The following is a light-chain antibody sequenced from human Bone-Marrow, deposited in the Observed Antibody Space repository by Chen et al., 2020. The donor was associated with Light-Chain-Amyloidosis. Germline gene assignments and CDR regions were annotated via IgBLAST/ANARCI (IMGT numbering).Light chain of an antibody. Sequence: EIVLTQSPGTLSLSPGERATLSCRASQSVSTSYLAWYQQKPGQAPRLLIYGASTRATDIPDRFSGGGSGTDFILTSSRVEPEDVAGYYCQQYGNSPLWTFGQGTKVEIK. CDR2: GAS. V-gene: IGKV3-20*01. CDR3: QQYGNSPLWT. J-gene: IGKJ1*01. CDR1: QSVSTSY.